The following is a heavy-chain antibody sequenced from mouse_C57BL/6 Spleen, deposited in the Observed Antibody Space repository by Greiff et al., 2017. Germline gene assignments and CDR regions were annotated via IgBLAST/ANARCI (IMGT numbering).Heavy chain of an antibody. Sequence: QVQLKESGAELAKPGASVKLSCKASGYTFTSYWMHWVKQRPGQGLEWIGYINPSSGYTKYNQKFNDKATLTADKSSSTAYMQLSSLTYEDSAVYYCASYDYFDYWGQGTTLTVSS. CDR1: GYTFTSYW. V-gene: IGHV1-7*01. CDR3: ASYDYFDY. D-gene: IGHD2-3*01. J-gene: IGHJ2*01. CDR2: INPSSGYT.